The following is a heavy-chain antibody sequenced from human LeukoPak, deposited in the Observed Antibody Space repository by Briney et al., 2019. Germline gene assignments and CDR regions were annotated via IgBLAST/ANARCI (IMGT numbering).Heavy chain of an antibody. J-gene: IGHJ4*02. CDR2: ITHTGST. CDR1: GGSFSAYY. CDR3: ATEGRSRTSTGGDLDY. Sequence: SETLSLTCGVYGGSFSAYYWSWIRQSPGKGLEWIGEITHTGSTNYNPSLKSRVAISIDTSKNQFSLKLSSVTAADTAVYYCATEGRSRTSTGGDLDYWGQGTLVTVSS. D-gene: IGHD3-16*01. V-gene: IGHV4-34*01.